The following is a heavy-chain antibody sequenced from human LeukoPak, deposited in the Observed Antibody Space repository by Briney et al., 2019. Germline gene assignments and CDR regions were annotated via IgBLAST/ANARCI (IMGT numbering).Heavy chain of an antibody. CDR3: ARAYGAARLFDY. CDR1: GGSISSHY. V-gene: IGHV4-59*11. CDR2: IYYSGST. D-gene: IGHD6-6*01. J-gene: IGHJ4*02. Sequence: SETLSLTCTVSGGSISSHYWSWIRQPPGKGLEWIGYIYYSGSTNYNPSLKSRVTISVDTSKNQFSLKLSSVTAADTAVHYCARAYGAARLFDYWGQGTLVTVSS.